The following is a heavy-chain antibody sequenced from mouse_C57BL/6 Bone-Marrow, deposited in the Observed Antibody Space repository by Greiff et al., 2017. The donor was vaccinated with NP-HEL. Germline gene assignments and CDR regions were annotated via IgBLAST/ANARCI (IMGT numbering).Heavy chain of an antibody. V-gene: IGHV1-82*01. J-gene: IGHJ4*01. D-gene: IGHD1-1*01. CDR2: IYPGDGDT. CDR3: ARLDGNEDYYAMDY. Sequence: QVQLQQSGPELVKPGASVKISCKASGYAFSSSWMNWVKQRPGKGLEWIGRIYPGDGDTNYNGKFKGKATLTADKSSSTAYMQLSSLTSEDSAVYVCARLDGNEDYYAMDYWGQGTSVTVSS. CDR1: GYAFSSSW.